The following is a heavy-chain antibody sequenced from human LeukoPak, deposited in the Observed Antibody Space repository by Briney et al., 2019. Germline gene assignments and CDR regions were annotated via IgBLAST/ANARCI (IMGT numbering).Heavy chain of an antibody. CDR1: GFTFTSYS. Sequence: GGSLRLSCAASGFTFTSYSMNWVRQAPGKGLEWVSSITSSSIYIYYADSVKGRFTISRDNAKNSLYLQMNSLGAEDTAVYYCARGGSGWEDAFDIWGQGTMVTVSS. J-gene: IGHJ3*02. D-gene: IGHD6-19*01. CDR3: ARGGSGWEDAFDI. V-gene: IGHV3-21*01. CDR2: ITSSSIYI.